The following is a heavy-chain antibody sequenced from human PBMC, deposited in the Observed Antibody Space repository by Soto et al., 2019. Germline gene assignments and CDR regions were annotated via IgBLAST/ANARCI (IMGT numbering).Heavy chain of an antibody. CDR2: INHSGST. CDR3: ARGYSSSWNPLGY. D-gene: IGHD6-13*01. V-gene: IGHV4-34*01. CDR1: GGSFSGYY. J-gene: IGHJ4*02. Sequence: QVQLQQWGAGLLKPSETLSLTCAVYGGSFSGYYWSWIRQPPGKGLEWIGEINHSGSTNYNPSLKSRVTISVDTSKNQFSLKLSSVTAADTAVYYCARGYSSSWNPLGYWGQGTLVTVSS.